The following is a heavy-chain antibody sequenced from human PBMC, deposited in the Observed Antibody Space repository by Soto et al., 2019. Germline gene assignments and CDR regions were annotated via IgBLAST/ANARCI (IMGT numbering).Heavy chain of an antibody. D-gene: IGHD3-22*01. CDR1: GGSISSGGYY. V-gene: IGHV4-31*03. Sequence: PSETLSLTCTVSGGSISSGGYYWSWIRQHPGKGLEWIGYIYYSGSTYYNPSLKSRVTISVDTSKNQFSLKLSSVTAADTAVYYCARVGSDYDSSGYAFDIWGQGTMVTVSS. CDR2: IYYSGST. J-gene: IGHJ3*02. CDR3: ARVGSDYDSSGYAFDI.